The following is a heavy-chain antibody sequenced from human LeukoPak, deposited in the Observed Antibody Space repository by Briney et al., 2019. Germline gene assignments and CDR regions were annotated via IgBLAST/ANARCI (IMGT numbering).Heavy chain of an antibody. D-gene: IGHD1-14*01. CDR3: ARVFEYYYYYGMDV. CDR1: GGSFSGYY. CDR2: INHSGST. Sequence: KPSETLSLTCAVYGGSFSGYYWSWIRQPPGKGLEWIGEINHSGSTNYNPSLKSRVTISVDTSKNQFSLKLSSVTAADTAVYYCARVFEYYYYYGMDVWGQGTTVTVSS. J-gene: IGHJ6*02. V-gene: IGHV4-34*01.